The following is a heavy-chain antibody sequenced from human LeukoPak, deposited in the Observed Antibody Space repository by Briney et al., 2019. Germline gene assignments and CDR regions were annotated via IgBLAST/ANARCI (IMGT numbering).Heavy chain of an antibody. J-gene: IGHJ1*01. D-gene: IGHD3-16*01. Sequence: GGSLRLSCAASGFIFRSHGMNWVRQAPGKGLEWVSGIRPRGDITYYKDSVRGRFTISRDNFKNTVSLRLNSLRAEDTAMYYCAKDDDWGRFNHWGQGTLVTVSS. CDR1: GFIFRSHG. CDR3: AKDDDWGRFNH. V-gene: IGHV3-23*01. CDR2: IRPRGDIT.